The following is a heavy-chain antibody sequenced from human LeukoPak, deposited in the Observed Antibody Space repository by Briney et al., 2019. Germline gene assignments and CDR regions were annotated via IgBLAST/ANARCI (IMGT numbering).Heavy chain of an antibody. CDR3: AGNLPGNTFDI. CDR2: IYDSGST. CDR1: GGSISIYY. J-gene: IGHJ3*02. D-gene: IGHD1-14*01. V-gene: IGHV4-59*01. Sequence: PSETLSLTCTVSGGSISIYYWSWIRQPPGKGLEWIGYIYDSGSTNYNPSLKSRVTISVDTSKNQFSLKLTSLTAADTAMYYCAGNLPGNTFDIWGQGTMVTVSS.